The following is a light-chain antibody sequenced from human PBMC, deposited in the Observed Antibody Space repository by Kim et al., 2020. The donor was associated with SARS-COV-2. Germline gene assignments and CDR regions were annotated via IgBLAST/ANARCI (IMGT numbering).Light chain of an antibody. J-gene: IGLJ1*01. CDR3: SSYTSSSTPYV. V-gene: IGLV2-14*03. Sequence: QSSTIACTGTNSDVGGYNYVSWYQQHPGKAPKLMIYDVSNRPSGVSNRFSGSKSGNTASLTISGLQAEDEADYYCSSYTSSSTPYVFGTGTKVTVL. CDR1: NSDVGGYNY. CDR2: DVS.